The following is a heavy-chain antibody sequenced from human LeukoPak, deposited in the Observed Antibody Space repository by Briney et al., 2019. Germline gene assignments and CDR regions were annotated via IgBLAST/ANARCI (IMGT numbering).Heavy chain of an antibody. Sequence: GESLKISCEGSGYSFSNYWIGWVRQLPGKGLEWMGIMYPGNSDTRYSPSFQGQVTISADKSISTAYLQWSSLKASDTAMYYCTFVSNYGGNSGWDYWGQGTLVTVSS. V-gene: IGHV5-51*01. D-gene: IGHD4-23*01. CDR1: GYSFSNYW. CDR2: MYPGNSDT. CDR3: TFVSNYGGNSGWDY. J-gene: IGHJ4*02.